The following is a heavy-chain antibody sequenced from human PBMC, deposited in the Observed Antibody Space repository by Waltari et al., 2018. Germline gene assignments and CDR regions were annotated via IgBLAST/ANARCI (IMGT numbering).Heavy chain of an antibody. Sequence: QVQLVQSGAEVKKPGASVKVSCTVSGYTLTELSMHWVRQAPGKGLKWMGGCAADGGETIYAEKFKGRGTMTEDTATDTAYIELSSLRSEDTAVYYCATLKPIVRVVRSNAFDIWGQGTMVTVSS. CDR3: ATLKPIVRVVRSNAFDI. J-gene: IGHJ3*02. CDR2: CAADGGET. V-gene: IGHV1-24*01. CDR1: GYTLTELS. D-gene: IGHD3-10*01.